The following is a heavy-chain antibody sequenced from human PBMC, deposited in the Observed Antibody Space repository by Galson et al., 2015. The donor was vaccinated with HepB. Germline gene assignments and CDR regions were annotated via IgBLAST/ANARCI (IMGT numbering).Heavy chain of an antibody. D-gene: IGHD3-22*01. J-gene: IGHJ4*02. V-gene: IGHV1-69*04. CDR3: ARALSPYYDSSGYSVDY. CDR1: GGTFSSYA. CDR2: IIPILGIA. Sequence: SVKVSCKASGGTFSSYAISWVRQAPGQGLEWMGRIIPILGIANYAQKFQGRVTITADKSTSTAYMELSSLRSEDTAVYYCARALSPYYDSSGYSVDYWGQGTLVTVSS.